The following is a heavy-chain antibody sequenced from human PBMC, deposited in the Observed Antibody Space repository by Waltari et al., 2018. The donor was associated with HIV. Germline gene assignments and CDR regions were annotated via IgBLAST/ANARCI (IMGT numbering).Heavy chain of an antibody. D-gene: IGHD1-1*01. CDR1: GGSFSGYY. CDR3: ARVNWNDVHYYYYYGMDV. J-gene: IGHJ6*02. V-gene: IGHV4-34*01. CDR2: INQSGST. Sequence: QVQLQQWGAGLLKPSETLSLTCAVYGGSFSGYYWSWIRQPPGKGLEWIGEINQSGSTNYHPSLKSRVTISVDTSKNQFSLKLSSVTAADTAVYYCARVNWNDVHYYYYYGMDVWGQGTTVTVSS.